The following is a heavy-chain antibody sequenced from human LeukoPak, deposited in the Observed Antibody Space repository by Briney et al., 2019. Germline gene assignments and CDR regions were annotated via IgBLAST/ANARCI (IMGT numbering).Heavy chain of an antibody. Sequence: GSSVNVCCKACGGTFSCYAISWVRQAPGQGLEWVGRIIPILGRANYPQKFQGRVTITADRSTSTAYMELSSLRSEATAVYYCARELEGELRNYGMDVWGQGTTVTVSS. J-gene: IGHJ6*02. D-gene: IGHD1-26*01. V-gene: IGHV1-69*04. CDR1: GGTFSCYA. CDR3: ARELEGELRNYGMDV. CDR2: IIPILGRA.